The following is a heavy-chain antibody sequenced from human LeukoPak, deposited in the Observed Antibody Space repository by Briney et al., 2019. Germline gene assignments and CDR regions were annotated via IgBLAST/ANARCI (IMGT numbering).Heavy chain of an antibody. CDR2: IIPIFGTA. D-gene: IGHD3-22*01. CDR3: ARGRDSSGYAPTD. Sequence: SVKVSCKASGGTFSSYAISWVRQAPGQGLEWMGGIIPIFGTANYAQKFRGRVTITADESTSTAYMELSSLRSEDTAVYYCARGRDSSGYAPTDWGQGTLVTVSS. CDR1: GGTFSSYA. V-gene: IGHV1-69*13. J-gene: IGHJ4*02.